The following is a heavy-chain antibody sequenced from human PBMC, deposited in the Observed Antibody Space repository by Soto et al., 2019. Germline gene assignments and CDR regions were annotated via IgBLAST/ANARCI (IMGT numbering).Heavy chain of an antibody. D-gene: IGHD6-13*01. V-gene: IGHV3-30-3*01. CDR1: GFTFSSYA. CDR2: ISYDGSNK. J-gene: IGHJ1*01. CDR3: ARVRRYSSSWFAEYFQH. Sequence: GGSLRLSCAASGFTFSSYAMHWVRQAPGKGLEWVAVISYDGSNKYYADSVKGRFTISRDNSKNTLYLQMNSLRAEDTAVYYCARVRRYSSSWFAEYFQHWGQGTLVTVSS.